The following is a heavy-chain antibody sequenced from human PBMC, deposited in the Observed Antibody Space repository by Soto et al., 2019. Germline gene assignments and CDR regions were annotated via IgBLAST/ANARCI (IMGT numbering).Heavy chain of an antibody. Sequence: GASVKVSCKASGGTFSSYAISWVRQAPGQGLEWMGGIIPIFGTANYAQKFQGRVTITADESTSTAYMELSSLRSEDTAVYYCARDGPPYGDSGGYYYFYWGQGTLVTVSS. CDR2: IIPIFGTA. CDR3: ARDGPPYGDSGGYYYFY. V-gene: IGHV1-69*13. J-gene: IGHJ4*02. CDR1: GGTFSSYA. D-gene: IGHD3-22*01.